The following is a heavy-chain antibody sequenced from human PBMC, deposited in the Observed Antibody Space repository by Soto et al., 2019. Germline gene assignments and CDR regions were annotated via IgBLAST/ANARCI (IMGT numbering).Heavy chain of an antibody. CDR2: INPNSGGT. V-gene: IGHV1-2*04. CDR1: GYTFTGYY. Sequence: ASVKVSCKASGYTFTGYYMHWMRQAPGQGLEWMGWINPNSGGTNYAQKFQGWVTMTRDTSISTAYMELSRLRSDDTAVYYCAMGSGSFQNWFDPWGQGTLVTVSS. D-gene: IGHD3-10*01. J-gene: IGHJ5*02. CDR3: AMGSGSFQNWFDP.